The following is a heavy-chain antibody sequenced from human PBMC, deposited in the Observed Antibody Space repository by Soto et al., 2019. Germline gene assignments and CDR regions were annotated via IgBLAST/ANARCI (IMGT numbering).Heavy chain of an antibody. D-gene: IGHD2-15*01. CDR3: ASRGTTTYCSGGSCYARGFDY. CDR2: IYSSGST. CDR1: GGSISRGDYY. J-gene: IGHJ4*02. Sequence: QVQLQESGPGLVKPSQTLSLTCTVSGGSISRGDYYWSWIRQPPGKGLEWIGYIYSSGSTYYNPALTSRVTISVDTSKNQSSLKLSSVTAADTAVYYCASRGTTTYCSGGSCYARGFDYWGQGTLVTVSS. V-gene: IGHV4-30-4*01.